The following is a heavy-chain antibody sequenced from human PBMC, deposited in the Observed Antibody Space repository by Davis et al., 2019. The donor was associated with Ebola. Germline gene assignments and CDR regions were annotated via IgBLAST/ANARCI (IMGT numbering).Heavy chain of an antibody. CDR2: ISSSSSYI. Sequence: GESLKISCAASGFTFSSYSMNWVRQAPGKGLEWVSSISSSSSYIYYADSVKGRFTISRDNAKNSLYLQMNSLRAEDTAVYYCARDKGGATIDYYYYYGMDVWGQGTTVTVSS. D-gene: IGHD1-26*01. CDR1: GFTFSSYS. J-gene: IGHJ6*02. V-gene: IGHV3-21*01. CDR3: ARDKGGATIDYYYYYGMDV.